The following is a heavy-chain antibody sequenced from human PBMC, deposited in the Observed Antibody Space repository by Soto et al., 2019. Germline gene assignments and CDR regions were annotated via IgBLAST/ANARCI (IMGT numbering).Heavy chain of an antibody. Sequence: GGSLRLSCTASGFTFSNYVMTWVRQAPGKGLEWVSSISDSAGSASYADSVKGRFTISRDKSKNTLYLQMSGLRADDTAVYYCAKGGISSAGIDYWGQGTPVTVS. D-gene: IGHD6-6*01. V-gene: IGHV3-23*01. J-gene: IGHJ4*02. CDR3: AKGGISSAGIDY. CDR1: GFTFSNYV. CDR2: ISDSAGSA.